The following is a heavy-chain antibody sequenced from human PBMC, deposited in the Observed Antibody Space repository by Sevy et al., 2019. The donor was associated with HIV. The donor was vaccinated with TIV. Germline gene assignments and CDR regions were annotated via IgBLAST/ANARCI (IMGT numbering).Heavy chain of an antibody. CDR1: GASISNTAYY. V-gene: IGHV4-39*01. CDR2: IRHGGYT. Sequence: SETLSLTCIVSGASISNTAYYWGWIRQSPGQGLEWIASIRHGGYTFYNPSPKSRVTISADTSKNQFSLKLTSVSAADTSIYYCVGPKLTYTNGWHYFDYWGQGTVVTVSS. J-gene: IGHJ4*02. D-gene: IGHD2-8*01. CDR3: VGPKLTYTNGWHYFDY.